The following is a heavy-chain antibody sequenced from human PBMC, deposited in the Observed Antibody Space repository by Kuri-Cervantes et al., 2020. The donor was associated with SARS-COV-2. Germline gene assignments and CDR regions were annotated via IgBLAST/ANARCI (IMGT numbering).Heavy chain of an antibody. CDR3: ARGMAEVSYYFDY. CDR2: INPNSGGT. CDR1: GYTFTGYY. J-gene: IGHJ4*02. V-gene: IGHV1-2*02. Sequence: ASVKVSCKASGYTFTGYYMHWVRQAPGQGLEWMGWINPNSGGTNYAQKFQGRVTMTRDTSISTAYMELSRLRSDDTAVYYCARGMAEVSYYFDYWGRGTLVTVSS. D-gene: IGHD5-24*01.